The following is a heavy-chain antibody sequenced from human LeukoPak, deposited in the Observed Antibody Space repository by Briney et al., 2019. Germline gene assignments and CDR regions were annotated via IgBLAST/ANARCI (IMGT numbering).Heavy chain of an antibody. Sequence: GGSLRLSCAASGFTVSSNYMSWVRQAPGKGLEWVSVIYRGGSTYYVDSVKGRFTISRDKSKNTLYLQMNSLRAEDTAVYYCARVVGNLGAPIDYWGQGTLVTVSS. J-gene: IGHJ4*02. CDR3: ARVVGNLGAPIDY. D-gene: IGHD1-26*01. CDR2: IYRGGST. CDR1: GFTVSSNY. V-gene: IGHV3-53*01.